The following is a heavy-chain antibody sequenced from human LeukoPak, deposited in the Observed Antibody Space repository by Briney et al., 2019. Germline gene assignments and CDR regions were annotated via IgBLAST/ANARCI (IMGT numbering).Heavy chain of an antibody. D-gene: IGHD1-14*01. CDR3: AKGCQCPSGLSSWFDP. CDR1: GFTFTNYG. V-gene: IGHV3-23*01. Sequence: GGSLRLSCSASGFTFTNYGMSWVRQAPGKGLEWVAGLSGNGDGQFYADSVEGRFTISRDISNNIWYLQMDSLRAEDTAVYYCAKGCQCPSGLSSWFDPRGQGTLVAVSS. J-gene: IGHJ5*02. CDR2: LSGNGDGQ.